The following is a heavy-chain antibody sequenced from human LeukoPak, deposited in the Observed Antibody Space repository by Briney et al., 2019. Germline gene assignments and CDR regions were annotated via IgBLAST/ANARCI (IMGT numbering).Heavy chain of an antibody. CDR1: GFIFKRYW. J-gene: IGHJ4*02. CDR3: ARVLSGGSCIFDC. V-gene: IGHV3-7*03. CDR2: IKENGSEE. D-gene: IGHD2-15*01. Sequence: GGSLRLSCGASGFIFKRYWMSWVRQAPGKGPEWVANIKENGSEEYYVDSVKGRFTISRDNAKNSLYLQMNSLRAEDTAVYYCARVLSGGSCIFDCWGQGTPVTVSS.